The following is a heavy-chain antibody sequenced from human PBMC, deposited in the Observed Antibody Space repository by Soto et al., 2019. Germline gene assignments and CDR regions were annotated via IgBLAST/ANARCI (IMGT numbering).Heavy chain of an antibody. D-gene: IGHD3-10*01. CDR3: TRGPRPISTGTGAY. CDR1: GFIFKMYW. CDR2: IYNDGTYS. Sequence: EVQLVESGGGLGPPGGSVRLSCAASGFIFKMYWMHWVRQSPGKGIVWISRIYNDGTYSDYADSVRGRFTISRDNVNDTLYLQMNNLRAEDSGLYYCTRGPRPISTGTGAYWGQGTQVTVSS. V-gene: IGHV3-74*01. J-gene: IGHJ4*02.